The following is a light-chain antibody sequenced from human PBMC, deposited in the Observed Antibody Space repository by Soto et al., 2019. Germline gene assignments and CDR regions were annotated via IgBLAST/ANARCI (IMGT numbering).Light chain of an antibody. J-gene: IGLJ2*01. V-gene: IGLV2-14*02. CDR3: SSYTSSSIYVV. CDR2: EVS. Sequence: QSALTQPASVSGSPGQSITISCTGKSSDFGTYNLVSWYQQYPGKAPKLIIYEVSNRPSGVSNRFSGSKSGNTASLTISGLQAEDEADYYCSSYTSSSIYVVFGGGTKLTVL. CDR1: SSDFGTYNL.